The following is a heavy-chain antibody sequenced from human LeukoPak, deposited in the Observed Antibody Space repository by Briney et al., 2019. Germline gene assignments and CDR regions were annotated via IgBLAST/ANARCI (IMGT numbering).Heavy chain of an antibody. CDR1: GFTFSSYA. J-gene: IGHJ6*02. CDR3: AKDGSYDILTGYYFAFRYYGMDV. Sequence: GGSLRLSCAASGFTFSSYAMSWVRQAPGKGLEWVSAISGSGGSTYYADSVKGRFTISRDNSKNTLYLQMNSLRAEDTAVYYCAKDGSYDILTGYYFAFRYYGMDVWGQGTTVTVSS. D-gene: IGHD3-9*01. V-gene: IGHV3-23*01. CDR2: ISGSGGST.